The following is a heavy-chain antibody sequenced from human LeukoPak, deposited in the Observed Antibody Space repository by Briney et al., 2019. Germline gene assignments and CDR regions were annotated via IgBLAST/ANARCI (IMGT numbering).Heavy chain of an antibody. D-gene: IGHD3-22*01. V-gene: IGHV1-69*04. CDR3: ARGLYYYERAFDI. CDR1: GGTFSSYA. J-gene: IGHJ3*02. CDR2: IIPILGIA. Sequence: SVKVSCKASGGTFSSYAISWVRQAPGQGLEWMGRIIPILGIANYAQKFQGRVTITADKSTSTAYMELSSLRSEDTAVYYCARGLYYYERAFDIWGQGTMVIVSS.